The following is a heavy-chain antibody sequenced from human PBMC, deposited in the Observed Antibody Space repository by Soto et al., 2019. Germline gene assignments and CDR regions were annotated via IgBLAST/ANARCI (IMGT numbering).Heavy chain of an antibody. CDR3: ARAMGGLYYYYYGMDV. J-gene: IGHJ6*02. CDR2: ISYDGSNK. D-gene: IGHD1-26*01. V-gene: IGHV3-30-3*01. Sequence: QVQLVESGGGVVQPGRSLRLSCAASGFTFSSYAMHWVRQAPGKGLEWVAVISYDGSNKYYADSVKGRFTISRDNSKKTLYLQMNSLRAEDTAVYYCARAMGGLYYYYYGMDVWGQGTTVTVSS. CDR1: GFTFSSYA.